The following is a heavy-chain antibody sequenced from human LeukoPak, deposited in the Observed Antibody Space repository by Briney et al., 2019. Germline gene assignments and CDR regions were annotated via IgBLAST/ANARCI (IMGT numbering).Heavy chain of an antibody. Sequence: SETLSLTCSVSGGSINTYYWSWIRQPPGKGLEWIGEINHSGSTNYNPSLKSRVTISVDTSKNQFSLKLSSVTAADTAVCYCARGGLVATISLPDYWGQGTLVTVSS. CDR2: INHSGST. CDR1: GGSINTYY. D-gene: IGHD5-12*01. CDR3: ARGGLVATISLPDY. J-gene: IGHJ4*02. V-gene: IGHV4-34*01.